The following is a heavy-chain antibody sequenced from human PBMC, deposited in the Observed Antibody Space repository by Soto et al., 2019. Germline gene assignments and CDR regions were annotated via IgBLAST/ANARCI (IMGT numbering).Heavy chain of an antibody. V-gene: IGHV5-51*01. CDR3: ARFMAPHFGVVITGGDFDF. Sequence: GESLKISCKGFGYSFTNYWIGWVRQMPGKGLEWMGNISPGDSDTRYSPSFRGQVTLSADTSINTAYLHWSSLKALDTAMYYCARFMAPHFGVVITGGDFDFWGQGTLVTVSS. CDR2: ISPGDSDT. J-gene: IGHJ4*02. D-gene: IGHD3-3*01. CDR1: GYSFTNYW.